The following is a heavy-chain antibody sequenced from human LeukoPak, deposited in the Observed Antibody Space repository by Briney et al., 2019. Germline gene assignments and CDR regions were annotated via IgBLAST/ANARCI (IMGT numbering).Heavy chain of an antibody. D-gene: IGHD5-24*01. Sequence: PSQTLSLTCTVSGDSITSGRYYWRWLRQPAGKELEWIGRIYSSGNTDYHPYIVSLKSRVTLSLDTSKNQFSLKLSSVTAADTAVYYCARQEMANAFDIWGQGTMVTVSS. V-gene: IGHV4-61*02. CDR1: GDSITSGRYY. J-gene: IGHJ3*02. CDR3: ARQEMANAFDI. CDR2: IYSSGNT.